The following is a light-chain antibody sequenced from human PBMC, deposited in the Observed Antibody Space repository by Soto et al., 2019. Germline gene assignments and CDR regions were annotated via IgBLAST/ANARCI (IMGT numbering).Light chain of an antibody. V-gene: IGKV3-11*01. Sequence: ETVLTQSPATLSLSPGERATLSCRASQSVSNYLAWYQQKPGQAPRLLIYDASKRATGIPARFRGSGSGIEFTLTISSLEPEDCAVYYCQQRYTWPSFGPGTKVDIK. CDR3: QQRYTWPS. CDR1: QSVSNY. CDR2: DAS. J-gene: IGKJ3*01.